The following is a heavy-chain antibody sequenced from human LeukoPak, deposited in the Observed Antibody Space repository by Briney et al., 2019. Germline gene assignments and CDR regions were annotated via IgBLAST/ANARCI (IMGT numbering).Heavy chain of an antibody. Sequence: SETLSLTCAVSGGSISSSNWWSWVRQPPGKGLEWIGEIYHSGSTNYNPSLKSRVTISVDKSKNQFSLKLSSVTAADTAVYYCARVLSGYSYGKGNYYYYYMDVWGKGTTVTISS. CDR1: GGSISSSNW. J-gene: IGHJ6*03. V-gene: IGHV4-4*02. D-gene: IGHD5-18*01. CDR2: IYHSGST. CDR3: ARVLSGYSYGKGNYYYYYMDV.